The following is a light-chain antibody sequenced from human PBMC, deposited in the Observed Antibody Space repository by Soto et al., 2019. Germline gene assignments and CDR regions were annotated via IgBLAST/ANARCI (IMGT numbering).Light chain of an antibody. J-gene: IGLJ1*01. CDR3: LVWDSRSEHYV. CDR1: NIGSKS. V-gene: IGLV3-21*02. Sequence: SYELTQSPSVSVAPGQTVSITCGGYNIGSKSVHWYQQKPGQAPVLVVYDDSDRRSGIPGRFSGSNSGNTATLTITSVEAGDEADYHCLVWDSRSEHYVFGNGTKVTVL. CDR2: DDS.